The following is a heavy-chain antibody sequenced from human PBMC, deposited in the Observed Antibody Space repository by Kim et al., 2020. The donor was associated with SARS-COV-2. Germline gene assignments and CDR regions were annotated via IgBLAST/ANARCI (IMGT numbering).Heavy chain of an antibody. Sequence: SETLSLTCSVSGGSISEYYWSWVRQPPGKGLEWIGYIYYSGTTKYNASLRSRANMLADTSRNQISLDLRYVTAADTAMYYCARQPRYYGYMDVWGQGTTVTVSS. CDR1: GGSISEYY. V-gene: IGHV4-59*08. CDR2: IYYSGTT. CDR3: ARQPRYYGYMDV. D-gene: IGHD3-16*01. J-gene: IGHJ6*03.